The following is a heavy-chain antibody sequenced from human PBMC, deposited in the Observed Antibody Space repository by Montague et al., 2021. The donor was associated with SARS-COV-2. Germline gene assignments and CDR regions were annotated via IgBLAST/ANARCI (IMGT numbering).Heavy chain of an antibody. V-gene: IGHV3-48*03. CDR2: ISSSCSII. J-gene: IGHJ4*02. Sequence: SLRLSCAASGFTFSSYEMNWVRQAPGKGLEWVSYISSSCSIIYYADSVKGRFTISRDNAKNSLYLQMNSLRAEDTAVYYCARGRGYDWNWGQGTLVTVSS. CDR3: ARGRGYDWN. D-gene: IGHD5-12*01. CDR1: GFTFSSYE.